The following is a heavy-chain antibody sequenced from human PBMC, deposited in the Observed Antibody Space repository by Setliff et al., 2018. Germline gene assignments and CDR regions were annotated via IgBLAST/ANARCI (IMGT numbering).Heavy chain of an antibody. CDR2: VYYSGYT. CDR3: AREGPESDSSGYMDV. V-gene: IGHV4-39*07. CDR1: GGSISRSSYY. D-gene: IGHD3-22*01. Sequence: SETLSLTCTVSGGSISRSSYYWGWIRQPPGKGLEWIGSVYYSGYTYYKPSLQSRVTMSADPSKNQFSLKVTSVTAADTAVYYCAREGPESDSSGYMDVWGQGTTVTAP. J-gene: IGHJ6*03.